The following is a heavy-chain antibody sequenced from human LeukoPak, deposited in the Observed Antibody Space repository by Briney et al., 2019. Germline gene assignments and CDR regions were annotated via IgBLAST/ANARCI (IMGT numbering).Heavy chain of an antibody. CDR1: GFTFSSYW. V-gene: IGHV3-7*01. D-gene: IGHD3-22*01. CDR3: ARDGYYYDSSGRSYYFDY. J-gene: IGHJ4*02. Sequence: GGSLRLSCAASGFTFSSYWMSWVRQAPGKGLEWVANIKQDGSEKYYVDSVKGRFTISRDNAKNSLYLQMNSLRAEGTAVYYCARDGYYYDSSGRSYYFDYWGQGTLVTVSS. CDR2: IKQDGSEK.